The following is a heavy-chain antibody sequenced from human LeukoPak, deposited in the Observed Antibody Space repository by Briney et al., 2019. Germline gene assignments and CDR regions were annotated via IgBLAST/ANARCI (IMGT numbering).Heavy chain of an antibody. CDR2: ISHDGSNK. CDR1: GFTFSSYG. CDR3: AKDARLFMTTVTTTPDH. J-gene: IGHJ4*02. Sequence: GGSLRLSCAASGFTFSSYGMHWVRQAPGKGLEWVAVISHDGSNKYYADSVKGRFTISRDNSKNTLYLQMNSLRAEDTAVYYCAKDARLFMTTVTTTPDHWGQGTLVTVSS. D-gene: IGHD4-11*01. V-gene: IGHV3-30*18.